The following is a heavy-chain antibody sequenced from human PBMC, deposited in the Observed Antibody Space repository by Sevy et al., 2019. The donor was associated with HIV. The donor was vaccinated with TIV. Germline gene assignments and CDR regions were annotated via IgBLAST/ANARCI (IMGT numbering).Heavy chain of an antibody. CDR1: GYSFTNYG. V-gene: IGHV1-18*01. CDR2: ISGYNGYT. Sequence: ASVKVSCKASGYSFTNYGIGWVRQAPGQGLEWMGWISGYNGYTNYAQNLQGRVTMTTDTSTSTAYMELRSLRSDDTAMYYCAKEGKNIRSWFDPWDQGTLVTVSS. D-gene: IGHD3-3*02. CDR3: AKEGKNIRSWFDP. J-gene: IGHJ5*02.